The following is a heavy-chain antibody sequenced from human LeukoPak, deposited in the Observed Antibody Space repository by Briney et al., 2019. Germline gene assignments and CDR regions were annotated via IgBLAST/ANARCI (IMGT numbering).Heavy chain of an antibody. CDR1: GFTFSSYA. J-gene: IGHJ4*02. CDR2: ISGSGGST. V-gene: IGHV3-23*01. CDR3: AKDFTAVVTAIVDY. D-gene: IGHD2-21*02. Sequence: GGSLRLSCAASGFTFSSYAMSWVRQAPGKGLEWVSAISGSGGSTYYVDSVKGRFTISRDNSKNTLYLQMNSLRAEDTAVYYCAKDFTAVVTAIVDYWGQGTLVTVSS.